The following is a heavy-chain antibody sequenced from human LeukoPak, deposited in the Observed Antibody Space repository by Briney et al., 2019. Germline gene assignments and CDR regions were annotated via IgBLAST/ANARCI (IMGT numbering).Heavy chain of an antibody. V-gene: IGHV1-8*01. CDR2: MNPNSGNT. CDR1: GYTLSDLA. D-gene: IGHD3-10*01. J-gene: IGHJ6*03. CDR3: ARRGFGELLIYYYYMNV. Sequence: ASVKVSCKVSGYTLSDLAIHWVRQATGQGFEWIGWMNPNSGNTGYAQKFQGRVTMTRNTSISTAYMELSSLRSEDTAVYHCARRGFGELLIYYYYMNVWGKGTTGTVSS.